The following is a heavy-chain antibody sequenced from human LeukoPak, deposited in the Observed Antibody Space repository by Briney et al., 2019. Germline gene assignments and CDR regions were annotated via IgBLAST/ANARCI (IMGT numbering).Heavy chain of an antibody. CDR2: INPNHGDT. D-gene: IGHD3-10*01. V-gene: IGHV1-2*02. CDR1: GYTFTGYY. CDR3: ARDGSGSYYRSYYYYMDV. J-gene: IGHJ6*03. Sequence: ASVKVSCKASGYTFTGYYMHWVRQAPGQGLEWMGWINPNHGDTNYAQKFQDRVSMTRDTSISTAYMHLSRLRSDDTAVYYCARDGSGSYYRSYYYYMDVWGKGTTVTISS.